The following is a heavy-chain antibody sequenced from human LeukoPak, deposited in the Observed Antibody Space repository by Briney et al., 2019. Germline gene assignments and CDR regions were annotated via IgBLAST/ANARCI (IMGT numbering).Heavy chain of an antibody. J-gene: IGHJ4*02. CDR3: ALIAARHLFDY. V-gene: IGHV3-73*01. Sequence: GGSLRLSCAASGFTFSGSAMHWVRQASGKGLEWVGRIRSKANSYATAYAASVKGRFTISRDDSKNTAYLQMNSLKTEDTAVYYCALIAARHLFDYWGQGTLVTVSS. CDR2: IRSKANSYAT. D-gene: IGHD6-6*01. CDR1: GFTFSGSA.